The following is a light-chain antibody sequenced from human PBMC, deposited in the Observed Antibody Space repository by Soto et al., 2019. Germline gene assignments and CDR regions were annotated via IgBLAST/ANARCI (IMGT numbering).Light chain of an antibody. CDR3: QQSYTSPTT. V-gene: IGKV1-39*01. Sequence: DIQMTESPSFLSASGGDIVTITCRASQSIGKHLNWYRQKPGKAPKFLIYGASTLQSGVPSRFTGSGSGTDFTLTVNSLQAEDFATYYCQQSYTSPTTLGQGTRLEIK. J-gene: IGKJ5*01. CDR2: GAS. CDR1: QSIGKH.